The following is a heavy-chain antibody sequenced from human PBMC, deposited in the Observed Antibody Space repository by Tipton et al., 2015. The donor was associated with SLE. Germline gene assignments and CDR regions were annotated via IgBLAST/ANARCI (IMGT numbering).Heavy chain of an antibody. CDR3: ARVLELRDAFDI. V-gene: IGHV3-74*01. CDR2: INSDGSST. D-gene: IGHD1-26*01. J-gene: IGHJ3*02. Sequence: SLRLSCAASGFTFSSYWMHWVRQAPGKGLVWVSRINSDGSSTSYADSVKGRFTISRDNAKNTLYLQMNSLRAEDTAVYYCARVLELRDAFDIWGQGTMVTVSS. CDR1: GFTFSSYW.